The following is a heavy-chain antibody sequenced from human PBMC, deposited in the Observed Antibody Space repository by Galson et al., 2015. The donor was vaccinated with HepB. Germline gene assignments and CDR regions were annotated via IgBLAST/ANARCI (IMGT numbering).Heavy chain of an antibody. D-gene: IGHD5-18*01. CDR1: GFTFSSYG. CDR3: AIGVDTASNGMDV. Sequence: SLRLSCAASGFTFSSYGMHWVRQAPGKGLEWVAVISYDGSNKYYADSVKGRFTISRDNSKNTLYLQMNSLRAEDTAVYYCAIGVDTASNGMDVWGQGTTVTVSS. CDR2: ISYDGSNK. V-gene: IGHV3-30*03. J-gene: IGHJ6*02.